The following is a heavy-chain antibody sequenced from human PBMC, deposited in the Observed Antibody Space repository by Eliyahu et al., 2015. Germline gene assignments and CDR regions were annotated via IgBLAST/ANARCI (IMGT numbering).Heavy chain of an antibody. D-gene: IGHD3-22*01. CDR3: ARPTDADSSAYYYGDSGSLNY. V-gene: IGHV5-51*01. CDR2: VFPGDADT. Sequence: EVQLVQSGAEVKKAGESLKISCKGSGYXXTSYWIAXVRQXPGKGLEWMGIVFPGDADTKYSPSFQGQVTISADKSISTAYLQWSSLRASDTAIYYCARPTDADSSAYYYGDSGSLNYWGQGTPVTVSS. CDR1: GYXXTSYW. J-gene: IGHJ4*02.